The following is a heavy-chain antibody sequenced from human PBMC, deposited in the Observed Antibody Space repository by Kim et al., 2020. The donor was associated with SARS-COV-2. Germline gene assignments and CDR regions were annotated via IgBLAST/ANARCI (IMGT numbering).Heavy chain of an antibody. D-gene: IGHD6-13*01. CDR1: GGSISSSSYY. CDR3: ARHSLISPFGGGIAAAGTFDY. J-gene: IGHJ4*02. Sequence: SETLSLTCTVSGGSISSSSYYWGWIRQPPGKGLEWIGSIYYSGSTYYNPSLKSRVTISVDTSKNQFSLKLSSVTAADTAVYYCARHSLISPFGGGIAAAGTFDYWGQGTLVTVSS. V-gene: IGHV4-39*01. CDR2: IYYSGST.